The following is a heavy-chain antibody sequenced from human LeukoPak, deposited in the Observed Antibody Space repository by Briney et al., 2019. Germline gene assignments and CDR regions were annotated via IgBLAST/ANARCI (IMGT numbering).Heavy chain of an antibody. CDR3: AKDDAWLQYGD. CDR2: ISPNGVIT. Sequence: GGSLRLSCAASGFTFSRHGMNWVRQAPGKGGEWVSGISPNGVITYYADSVKGRFTISRDNSKGTVSLQMNSLRPEDTAVYYCAKDDAWLQYGDWGRGTLVTVSS. V-gene: IGHV3-23*01. D-gene: IGHD5-24*01. CDR1: GFTFSRHG. J-gene: IGHJ4*02.